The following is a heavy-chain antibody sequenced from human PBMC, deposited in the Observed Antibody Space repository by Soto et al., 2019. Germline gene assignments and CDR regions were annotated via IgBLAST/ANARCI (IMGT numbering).Heavy chain of an antibody. CDR1: GYSFTSYW. D-gene: IGHD6-13*01. J-gene: IGHJ6*02. CDR2: IYPGDSDT. V-gene: IGHV5-51*01. Sequence: PGESLKISCTGSGYSFTSYWIGWVRQMPGKGLEWMGIIYPGDSDTRYSPSFQGQVTISADKSISTAYLQWSSLKASDTAMYYCARTSAAGKYYYGMVVWGQGTTVTVSS. CDR3: ARTSAAGKYYYGMVV.